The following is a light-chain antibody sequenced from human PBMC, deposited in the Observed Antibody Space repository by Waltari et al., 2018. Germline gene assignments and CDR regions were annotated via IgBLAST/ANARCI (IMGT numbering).Light chain of an antibody. CDR2: GNR. Sequence: QSVLTQPPSVSGAPGQTVTISCTGSSSNIGAGYDVHWYQQLPGAAPKLPIHGNRNRPSGVPDRFFGFNSDTSASLAITGLQAEDEADYYCQSYDSNLSGYVFGTGTKVSVL. CDR3: QSYDSNLSGYV. CDR1: SSNIGAGYD. V-gene: IGLV1-40*01. J-gene: IGLJ1*01.